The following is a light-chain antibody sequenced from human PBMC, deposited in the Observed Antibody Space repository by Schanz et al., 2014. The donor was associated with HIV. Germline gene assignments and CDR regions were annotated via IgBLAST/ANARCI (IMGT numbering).Light chain of an antibody. CDR2: DVS. Sequence: QSALTQPASVSGSPGQSITMSCSGSSRDIGFYEYVSWYQQHPGKVPKLLIYDVSHRPSGVSDRFSASKSGNTASLTISGLQAEDEAHSYCSTFSGSSTLFGGGTKLAVL. CDR3: STFSGSSTL. V-gene: IGLV2-14*03. CDR1: SRDIGFYEY. J-gene: IGLJ2*01.